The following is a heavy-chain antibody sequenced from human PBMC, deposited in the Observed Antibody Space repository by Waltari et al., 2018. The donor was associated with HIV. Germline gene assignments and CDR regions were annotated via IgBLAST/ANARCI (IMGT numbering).Heavy chain of an antibody. Sequence: EVQLVESGGGLVRPGLSLRLSCAASGFSFRTYWMHWVRQVPGKGPVCVARIDHDVSRIRYADAGKGRFNISRDNARNILYLQMNSLRVEDTAVYYCARMTSPYFIDYWGLGTLVTVSS. D-gene: IGHD2-21*02. CDR1: GFSFRTYW. V-gene: IGHV3-74*01. CDR3: ARMTSPYFIDY. J-gene: IGHJ4*02. CDR2: IDHDVSRI.